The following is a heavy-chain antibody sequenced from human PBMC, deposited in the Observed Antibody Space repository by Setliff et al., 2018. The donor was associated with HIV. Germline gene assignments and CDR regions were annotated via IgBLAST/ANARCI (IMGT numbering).Heavy chain of an antibody. CDR1: GGSISSGSYY. CDR3: ARSMKGTCHYGMDV. Sequence: SETLSLTCTVSGGSISSGSYYWSWIRQPAGKGLEWIGRIYTSGSNNYNPSLKSRVTISIDMSKNHFSLKLTSVTAAETAVYYCARSMKGTCHYGMDVWGQGTLVTVS. CDR2: IYTSGSN. D-gene: IGHD3-10*01. V-gene: IGHV4-61*02. J-gene: IGHJ6*02.